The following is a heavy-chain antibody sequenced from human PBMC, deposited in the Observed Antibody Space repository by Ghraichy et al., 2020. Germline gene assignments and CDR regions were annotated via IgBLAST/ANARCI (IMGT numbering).Heavy chain of an antibody. CDR3: ARGLGYSSSWYPFDY. CDR2: INHSGST. V-gene: IGHV4-34*01. Sequence: SENLSLTCAVYGGSFSGYYWSWIRQPPGKGLEWIGEINHSGSTNYNPSLKSRVTISVDTSKNQFSLKLSSVTAADTAVYYCARGLGYSSSWYPFDYWGQGTLVTVSS. J-gene: IGHJ4*02. D-gene: IGHD6-13*01. CDR1: GGSFSGYY.